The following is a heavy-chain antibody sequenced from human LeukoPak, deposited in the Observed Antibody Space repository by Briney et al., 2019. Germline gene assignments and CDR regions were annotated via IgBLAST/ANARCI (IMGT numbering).Heavy chain of an antibody. CDR3: ASGSGSYRTPYYHMDA. V-gene: IGHV3-53*01. D-gene: IGHD3-10*01. J-gene: IGHJ6*03. CDR1: GFTVSSNY. Sequence: GGSLRLSCAASGFTVSSNYMSWVRQAPGKGLEWVSVIYSGGSTYYADSVKGRFTISRDNSKNTLYLQMNSLRAEDTAVYYCASGSGSYRTPYYHMDAWGTGTTVTVSS. CDR2: IYSGGST.